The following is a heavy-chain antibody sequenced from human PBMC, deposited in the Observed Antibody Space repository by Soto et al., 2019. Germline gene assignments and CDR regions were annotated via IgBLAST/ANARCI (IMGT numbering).Heavy chain of an antibody. CDR2: ISSSGSYI. CDR1: GFTFSSYS. D-gene: IGHD6-6*01. CDR3: ARDLYSSSARYFDD. Sequence: ELQLVESGGDLVKPGVSLRLSCAAAGFTFSSYSMNWVHQAPGKGLGWVSSISSSGSYIYYADSVKARSTISRDNAKNSLYLQMNCLRAEHTAVYYCARDLYSSSARYFDDWGQGTLVTVSS. V-gene: IGHV3-21*04. J-gene: IGHJ4*02.